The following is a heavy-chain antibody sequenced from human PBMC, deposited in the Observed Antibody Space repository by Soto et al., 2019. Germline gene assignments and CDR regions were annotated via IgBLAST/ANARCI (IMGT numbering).Heavy chain of an antibody. D-gene: IGHD3-9*01. CDR3: AKDEPYYDILTGYTYYYGMDV. J-gene: IGHJ6*02. V-gene: IGHV3-30*18. CDR1: GFTFSSYG. Sequence: AGGSLRLSCAASGFTFSSYGMHWVRQAPGKGLEWVAVISYDGSNKYYADSVKGRFTISRDNSKNTLYLQMNSLRAEDTAVYYCAKDEPYYDILTGYTYYYGMDVWGQGTTVTVSS. CDR2: ISYDGSNK.